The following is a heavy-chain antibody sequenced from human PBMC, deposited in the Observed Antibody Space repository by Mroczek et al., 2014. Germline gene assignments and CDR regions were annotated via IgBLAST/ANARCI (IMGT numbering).Heavy chain of an antibody. D-gene: IGHD3-10*01. Sequence: QVQLQQWGGRTVEAFGDPVPHLRCLWWVLQWLLLELDPPAPRKGLEWIGEINHIGSTNYNPSLKSRVTISVDTSKNQFSLKLTSVTAADTAVYYCARVSTRSIHWRGWYFDLWGRGTLVTVSS. J-gene: IGHJ2*01. CDR2: INHIGST. CDR1: WVLQWLL. V-gene: IGHV4-34*01. CDR3: ARVSTRSIHWRGWYFDL.